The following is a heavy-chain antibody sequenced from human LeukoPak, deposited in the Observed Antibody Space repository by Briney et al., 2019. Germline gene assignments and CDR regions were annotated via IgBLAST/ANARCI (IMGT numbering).Heavy chain of an antibody. CDR3: ARAVLRHYYYYMDV. V-gene: IGHV4-39*07. Sequence: SSETLTLTCTVSGGSFSSSSYYWGWIRQPPGKGLVWIGSIYYSGSTYYNPSLKSRVTISVDTSKNQFSLKLSSVTAADTAVYYCARAVLRHYYYYMDVWGKGTTVTISS. D-gene: IGHD2/OR15-2a*01. J-gene: IGHJ6*03. CDR2: IYYSGST. CDR1: GGSFSSSSYY.